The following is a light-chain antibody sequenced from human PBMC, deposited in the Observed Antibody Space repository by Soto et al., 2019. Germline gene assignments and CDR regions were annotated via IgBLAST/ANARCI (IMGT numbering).Light chain of an antibody. J-gene: IGKJ1*01. Sequence: DIQLTQSPSFLSASVEDRVTISCRASYDISSSLAWYQQEPGKPPKLLIYKASSLESGVPSRFSGSGSGTEFTLTISSLQPDDFATYYCQQYNSYRWTFGLGTKVE. CDR2: KAS. V-gene: IGKV1-5*03. CDR3: QQYNSYRWT. CDR1: YDISSS.